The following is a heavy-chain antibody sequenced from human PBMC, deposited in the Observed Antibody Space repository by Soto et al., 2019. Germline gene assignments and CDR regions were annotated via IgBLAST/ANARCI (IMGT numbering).Heavy chain of an antibody. V-gene: IGHV1-69*01. CDR3: ARASPVICGGDPCYRLDSSFDS. CDR1: GATFSTTG. J-gene: IGHJ5*01. Sequence: QVQLVQSGAEVRKPGSSLRVSCKSSGATFSTTGISWVRQAPGQGLEWMGGIIPLLGTPKYARKFQGGVSITADESTNTVYMELNSLRPDDAAVYYCARASPVICGGDPCYRLDSSFDSWGQGSLVIVSS. D-gene: IGHD2-21*02. CDR2: IIPLLGTP.